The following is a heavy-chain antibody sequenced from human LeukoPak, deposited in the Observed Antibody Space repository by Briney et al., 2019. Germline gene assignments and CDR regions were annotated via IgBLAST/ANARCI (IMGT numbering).Heavy chain of an antibody. CDR2: MTPNTGNA. J-gene: IGHJ6*03. CDR3: ARGAYQLLGYYYYYMDV. V-gene: IGHV1-8*01. Sequence: ASVKVSCKASGCTFTSSDINWVRQAPGQGLEWMGWMTPNTGNAGYAQKFQGRVTMTSNNSISTAYMELSNLRSEDTAVFYCARGAYQLLGYYYYYMDVWGKGTTVTVSS. D-gene: IGHD2-2*01. CDR1: GCTFTSSD.